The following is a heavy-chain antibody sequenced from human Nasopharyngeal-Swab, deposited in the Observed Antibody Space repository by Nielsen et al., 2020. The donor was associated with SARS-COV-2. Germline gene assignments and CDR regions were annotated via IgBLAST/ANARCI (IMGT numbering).Heavy chain of an antibody. CDR3: AKEGATGWFDP. CDR2: ISHNSGT. CDR1: DGSISIRSYY. V-gene: IGHV4-61*01. J-gene: IGHJ5*02. Sequence: SETLSLTCTVSDGSISIRSYYWSWIRQPPGKGLEWIGYISHNSGTSYNPSLKSRVTMFMDTSKNQFSLRLRSVTAADTAVYYCAKEGATGWFDPWGQGTLVTVSS.